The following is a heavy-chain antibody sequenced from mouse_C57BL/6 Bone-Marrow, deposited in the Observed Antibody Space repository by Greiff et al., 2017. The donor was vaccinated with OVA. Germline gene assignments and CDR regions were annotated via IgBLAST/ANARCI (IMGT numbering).Heavy chain of an antibody. Sequence: QVQLQQPGAELVRPGSSVKLSCKASGYTFTSYWMHWVKQRPIQGLEWIGNIDPSDSETHYNQKFKDKATLTVDKSSSTAYMQLSSLTSEDSAVYYCARNDTTVVSNWYFDVWGTGTTVTVSS. CDR1: GYTFTSYW. D-gene: IGHD1-1*01. CDR3: ARNDTTVVSNWYFDV. J-gene: IGHJ1*03. V-gene: IGHV1-52*01. CDR2: IDPSDSET.